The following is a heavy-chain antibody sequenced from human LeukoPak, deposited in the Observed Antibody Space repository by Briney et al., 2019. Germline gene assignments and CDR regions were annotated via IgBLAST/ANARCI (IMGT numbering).Heavy chain of an antibody. J-gene: IGHJ3*02. D-gene: IGHD3-22*01. V-gene: IGHV4-59*01. CDR1: GGSISNYY. CDR3: ARARSYDSSGYPHDAFDI. Sequence: SETLSLTCTVSGGSISNYYWSWIRQPPGKEREWIGYIYYSGSTNYNPSLKSRVTISVDTSKNQFSLKLSSVAAADTAVYYCARARSYDSSGYPHDAFDIWGQGTMVTVSS. CDR2: IYYSGST.